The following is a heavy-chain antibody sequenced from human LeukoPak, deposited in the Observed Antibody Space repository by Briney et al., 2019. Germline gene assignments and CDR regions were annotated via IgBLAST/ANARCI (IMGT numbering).Heavy chain of an antibody. J-gene: IGHJ5*02. Sequence: NSSETLSLTCTVSGGSISSYYWSWIRQPPGKGLEWIGYIYYSGSTNYNPSLKSRVTISVDTSKNQFSLKLSSVTAADTAVYYCARRIAAAGTYNWFDPWGQGTLVTVSS. CDR2: IYYSGST. CDR1: GGSISSYY. V-gene: IGHV4-59*08. D-gene: IGHD6-13*01. CDR3: ARRIAAAGTYNWFDP.